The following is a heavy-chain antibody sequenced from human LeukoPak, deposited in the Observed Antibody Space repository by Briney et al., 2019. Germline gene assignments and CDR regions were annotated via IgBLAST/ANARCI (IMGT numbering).Heavy chain of an antibody. J-gene: IGHJ4*02. V-gene: IGHV4-39*01. CDR2: IYYSRGT. CDR1: GGSIRSTNYY. CDR3: ARQNYFDF. Sequence: NSSETLSRICTVSGGSIRSTNYYWGWIRQPPGKGLEWIGSIYYSRGTDYNPSLKSRVTISVDTSKNQFSLKLSSVTAADTAVYYCARQNYFDFWGPGTLVTVSS.